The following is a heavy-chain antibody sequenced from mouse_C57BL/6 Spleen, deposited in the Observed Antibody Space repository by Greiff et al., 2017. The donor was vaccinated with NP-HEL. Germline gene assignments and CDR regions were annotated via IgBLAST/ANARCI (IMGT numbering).Heavy chain of an antibody. CDR3: ARGTYYSNSWFAY. V-gene: IGHV1-61*01. CDR2: IYPSDSET. CDR1: GYTFTSYW. Sequence: VQLQQPGAELVRPGSSVKLSCKASGYTFTSYWMDWVKQRPGQGLEWIGNIYPSDSETHYNQKFKDKATLTVDKSSSTAYMQLSSLTSEDSAVYYCARGTYYSNSWFAYWGQGTLVTVSA. D-gene: IGHD2-5*01. J-gene: IGHJ3*01.